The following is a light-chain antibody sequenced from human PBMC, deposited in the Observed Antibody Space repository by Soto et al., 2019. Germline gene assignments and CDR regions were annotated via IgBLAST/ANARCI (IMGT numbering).Light chain of an antibody. V-gene: IGLV1-44*01. CDR1: SSNIGSNT. CDR2: SNN. J-gene: IGLJ3*02. CDR3: APGDDSLNGLV. Sequence: QSVLTQPPSASGTPGQRVTISCSGSSSNIGSNTVNWYQQLPGTAPKLLIYSNNQRPSGVPDRFSGSKSGTSGSLAISGLRLVDGGGYSGAPGDDSLNGLVLAGGTNLPV.